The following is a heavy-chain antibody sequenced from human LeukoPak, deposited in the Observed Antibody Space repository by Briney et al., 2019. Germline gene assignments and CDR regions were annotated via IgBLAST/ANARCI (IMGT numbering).Heavy chain of an antibody. CDR2: IYYSGST. CDR1: GGSISSGGYY. D-gene: IGHD3-22*01. V-gene: IGHV4-31*03. CDR3: ARVHGSRLGYDSSGYLTPEYYFDY. Sequence: SQTLSLTCTVSGGSISSGGYYWSWIRQHPGKGLEWIGYIYYSGSTYYNPSLKSRVTISVDTSKNQSSLKLSSVTAADTAVYYCARVHGSRLGYDSSGYLTPEYYFDYWGQGTLVTVSS. J-gene: IGHJ4*02.